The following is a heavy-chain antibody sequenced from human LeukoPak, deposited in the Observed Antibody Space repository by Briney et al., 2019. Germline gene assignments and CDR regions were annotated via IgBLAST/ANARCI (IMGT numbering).Heavy chain of an antibody. CDR3: ARVRSTYLLLKY. D-gene: IGHD4-17*01. J-gene: IGHJ4*02. CDR2: ISSSSRYI. CDR1: GFTFSNYS. V-gene: IGHV3-21*04. Sequence: GGSLRLSCAASGFTFSNYSMNWVRQAPGKGLEWVSSISSSSRYIYYADSVKGRFTISRDNAKNSLYLQMNSLRAEDTAVYYCARVRSTYLLLKYWGQGTLVTVSS.